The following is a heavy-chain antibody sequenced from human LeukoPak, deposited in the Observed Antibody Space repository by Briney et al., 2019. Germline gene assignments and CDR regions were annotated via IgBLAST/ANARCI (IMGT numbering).Heavy chain of an antibody. Sequence: GASVKVSCKVSGYTLTELSMHWVRQAPGKGLEWMGGFDPEDGETIYAQKFQGRVTMTEDTSTDTAYMELSSLRSEDTAVYYCATDLRYLYSYGSNGIDYWGQRTLVTVSS. CDR2: FDPEDGET. CDR3: ATDLRYLYSYGSNGIDY. CDR1: GYTLTELS. V-gene: IGHV1-24*01. D-gene: IGHD5-18*01. J-gene: IGHJ4*02.